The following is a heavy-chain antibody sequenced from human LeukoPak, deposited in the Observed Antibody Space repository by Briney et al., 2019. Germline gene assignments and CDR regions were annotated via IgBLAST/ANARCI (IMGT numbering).Heavy chain of an antibody. Sequence: SETLSLTCTVSGGSISSSSYYWGWIRQPPGKGLEWIGSIYYSGNTYYNPSLKSRVTISVDTSKNQFSLKLSSVVAADTAVYYCARQQPELDYWGQGTLVTVSS. V-gene: IGHV4-39*01. D-gene: IGHD1-14*01. J-gene: IGHJ4*02. CDR2: IYYSGNT. CDR3: ARQQPELDY. CDR1: GGSISSSSYY.